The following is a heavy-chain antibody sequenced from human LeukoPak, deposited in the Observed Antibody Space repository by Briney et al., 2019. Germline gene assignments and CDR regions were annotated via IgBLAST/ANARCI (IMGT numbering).Heavy chain of an antibody. J-gene: IGHJ5*02. V-gene: IGHV4-34*01. CDR1: GGSFSGYY. Sequence: SETLSLTCAVYGGSFSGYYWSWIRQPPGKGLEWIGEINHSGSTNYNPSLKSRVTISVDTSKNQFSLKLSSVTAADTAVYYCAGYYYGSGSFYLDPWGQGTLVTVSS. CDR3: AGYYYGSGSFYLDP. CDR2: INHSGST. D-gene: IGHD3-10*01.